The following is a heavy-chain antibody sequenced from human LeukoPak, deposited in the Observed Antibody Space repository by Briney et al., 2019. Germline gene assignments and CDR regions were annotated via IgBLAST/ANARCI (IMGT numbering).Heavy chain of an antibody. J-gene: IGHJ4*01. D-gene: IGHD6-13*01. Sequence: SETLSLTCTVYGGSISSYYWSWIRQPAGKGLEWIRRIYSTGSTNYNASLKSRVTMSEDTSKNQFSLRLRSVTAVDTAVYYCARHIASAGTAVFYFCGHGALFTASS. CDR3: ARHIASAGTAVFYF. CDR2: IYSTGST. CDR1: GGSISSYY. V-gene: IGHV4-4*07.